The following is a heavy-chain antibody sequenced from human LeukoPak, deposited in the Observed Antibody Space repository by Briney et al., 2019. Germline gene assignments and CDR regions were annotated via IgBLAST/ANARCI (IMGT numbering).Heavy chain of an antibody. CDR3: ARQKAVVVVAATPDEDYGDYVDYYYYMDV. CDR2: ISSSGSTI. Sequence: GGSLRLSCAASGFTFSSYEMNWVRQAPGKGLEWVSYISSSGSTIYYADSVKGRFTISRDNAKNSLYLQMNSLRAEDTAVYYCARQKAVVVVAATPDEDYGDYVDYYYYMDVWGKGTTVTVSS. V-gene: IGHV3-48*03. D-gene: IGHD2-15*01. CDR1: GFTFSSYE. J-gene: IGHJ6*03.